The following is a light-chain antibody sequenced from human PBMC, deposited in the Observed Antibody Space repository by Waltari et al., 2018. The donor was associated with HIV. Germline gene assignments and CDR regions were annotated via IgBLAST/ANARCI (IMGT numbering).Light chain of an antibody. CDR1: SSDVGGYNY. Sequence: QSALTQPPAASGSPGQSVTISCPGTSSDVGGYNYVTWYQQHPGKAPKLMIYEVSRRASGVPDRFSGSKSGSTASLTVSGLQAEDEADYYCSSYAGSNNRWVFGGGTKLTVL. CDR2: EVS. J-gene: IGLJ3*02. V-gene: IGLV2-8*01. CDR3: SSYAGSNNRWV.